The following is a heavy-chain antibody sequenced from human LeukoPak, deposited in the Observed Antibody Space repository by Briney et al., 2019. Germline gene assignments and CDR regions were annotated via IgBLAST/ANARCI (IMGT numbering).Heavy chain of an antibody. D-gene: IGHD3-10*01. Sequence: GASVKVSCKASGYTFTSYDINWVRQATGQGLEWMGWMNPNSGNTGYAQKFQGRVTMTRNTSISTAYMELSSLRSEDTAVYYCARGSGTMVRGVSSSYYFDYWGQGTLVTVSS. J-gene: IGHJ4*02. CDR2: MNPNSGNT. V-gene: IGHV1-8*01. CDR3: ARGSGTMVRGVSSSYYFDY. CDR1: GYTFTSYD.